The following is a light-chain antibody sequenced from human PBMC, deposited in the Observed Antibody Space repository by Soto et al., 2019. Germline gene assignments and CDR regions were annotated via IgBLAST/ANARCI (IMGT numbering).Light chain of an antibody. J-gene: IGLJ3*02. CDR2: EVS. CDR1: SSDVGGYDY. Sequence: QSALTQPASVSGSPGQSISISCTGTSSDVGGYDYVSWYQQHPGKAPKLKIYEVSNRPSGVSIRFSGSKSGNTASLTISVLQAEDEADYYCSSYTITSTVVFGGGTKLTVL. V-gene: IGLV2-14*01. CDR3: SSYTITSTVV.